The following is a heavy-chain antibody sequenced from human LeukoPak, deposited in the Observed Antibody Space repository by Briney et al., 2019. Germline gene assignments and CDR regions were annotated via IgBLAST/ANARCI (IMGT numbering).Heavy chain of an antibody. V-gene: IGHV1-2*02. CDR2: INPNSGGT. CDR1: GYSFTDYY. CDR3: ARADRLHGGPYLIGP. J-gene: IGHJ5*02. Sequence: ASVKVSCKTSGYSFTDYYMHWVRQAPGQGLEWMGWINPNSGGTSSAQRFQGRVTMTRDTSITTVYMEVSWLTSDDTAIYYCARADRLHGGPYLIGPWGQGTLVSVSS. D-gene: IGHD2-21*01.